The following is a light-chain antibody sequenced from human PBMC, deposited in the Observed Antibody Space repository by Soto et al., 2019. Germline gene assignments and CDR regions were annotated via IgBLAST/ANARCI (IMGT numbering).Light chain of an antibody. Sequence: DIVKTQSPDSLAVSLGERATINCKSSQSVLYSSNNKNYLAWYQQKPGQPPKLLIYWASTRESGVPDRFSGSGSGTDVTLTISSLQAEDVAVYYCQQYHSTPNTFGQGTKLEIK. CDR1: QSVLYSSNNKNY. CDR2: WAS. J-gene: IGKJ2*01. V-gene: IGKV4-1*01. CDR3: QQYHSTPNT.